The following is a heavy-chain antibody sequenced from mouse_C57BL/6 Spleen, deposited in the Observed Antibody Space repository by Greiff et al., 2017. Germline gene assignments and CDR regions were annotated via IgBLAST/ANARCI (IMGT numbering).Heavy chain of an antibody. CDR3: ARDWVAMDY. J-gene: IGHJ4*01. Sequence: QVHVKQPGAELVMPGASVKLSCKASGYTFTSYWMHWVKQRPGQGLEWIGEIDPSDSYTNYNQKFKGKSTLTVDKSSSTAYMQLSSLTSEDSAVYYCARDWVAMDYWGQGTSVTVSS. D-gene: IGHD4-1*01. CDR1: GYTFTSYW. CDR2: IDPSDSYT. V-gene: IGHV1-69*01.